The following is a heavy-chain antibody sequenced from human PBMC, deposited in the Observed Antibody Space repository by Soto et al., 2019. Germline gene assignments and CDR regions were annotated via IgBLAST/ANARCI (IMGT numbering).Heavy chain of an antibody. D-gene: IGHD1-20*01. CDR1: GFTFNDFE. J-gene: IGHJ4*02. Sequence: EVQLLESGGGLVQPGGSLRLSCGVSGFTFNDFEMNWVRQAPGKGPEWLAYIDGSGATKKYADSVRGRFTISRDNPNNSLFLQMSSLRAADTVIDYCSRGGGRFNWWGQGTLVSVSS. CDR3: SRGGGRFNW. CDR2: IDGSGATK. V-gene: IGHV3-48*03.